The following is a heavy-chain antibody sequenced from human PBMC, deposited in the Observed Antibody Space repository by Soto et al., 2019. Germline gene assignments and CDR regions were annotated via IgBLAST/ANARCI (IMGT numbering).Heavy chain of an antibody. Sequence: QVQLVESGGGVVQPGRSLRLSCAASGFTFSSYGMHWVRQAPGKGLEWVAVIWYDGSNKYYADSVKGRFTISRDNSKNTLYLQMNSLRAEDTAVYYCARSPLDYYYYGMDVWDQGTTVTVSS. V-gene: IGHV3-33*01. J-gene: IGHJ6*02. CDR3: ARSPLDYYYYGMDV. CDR1: GFTFSSYG. CDR2: IWYDGSNK.